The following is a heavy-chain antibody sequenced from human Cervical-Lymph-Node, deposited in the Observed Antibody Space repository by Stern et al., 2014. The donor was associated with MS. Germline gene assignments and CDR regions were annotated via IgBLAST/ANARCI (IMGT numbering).Heavy chain of an antibody. CDR2: ISYTGRT. V-gene: IGHV4-39*01. J-gene: IGHJ4*02. Sequence: VQLVESGPRLVKPSETLSLTCTVSGGSISRSQFFWGWIRQSPGKGLEWIGSISYTGRTLYNPSLKSRVTISVDTSKNVFSLSLSSMTTADTAVFYCARHPFDYWGQGALVTVSS. CDR1: GGSISRSQFF. CDR3: ARHPFDY.